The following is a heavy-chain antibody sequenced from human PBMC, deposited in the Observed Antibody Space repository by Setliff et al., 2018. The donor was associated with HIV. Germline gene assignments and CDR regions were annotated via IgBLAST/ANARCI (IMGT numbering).Heavy chain of an antibody. CDR1: GYSFTNYW. D-gene: IGHD6-13*01. Sequence: GESLKISCKGSGYSFTNYWIGWVRQVPGKGLEWMGIIYPGDSDTRYSPSFHGQVTISAYKSISTAYLQWSSLKASDTAMYYCARSGTGYSSSWDVPDFDYWGQGTLVTVSS. J-gene: IGHJ4*02. CDR2: IYPGDSDT. CDR3: ARSGTGYSSSWDVPDFDY. V-gene: IGHV5-51*01.